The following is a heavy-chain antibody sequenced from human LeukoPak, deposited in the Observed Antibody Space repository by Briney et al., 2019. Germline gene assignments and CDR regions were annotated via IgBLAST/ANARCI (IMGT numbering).Heavy chain of an antibody. Sequence: QTGGSLRLSCAASGFTFSSYAMSWVRQAPGKGLEWVSSISNSAGSTFYADSVKGRFTISRDNSKNTLYLQMNSLRAEDTAVYYCAKANYGDYVGGSGSYPAYYFDYWGQGTLVTVSS. D-gene: IGHD4-17*01. V-gene: IGHV3-23*01. CDR3: AKANYGDYVGGSGSYPAYYFDY. CDR1: GFTFSSYA. CDR2: ISNSAGST. J-gene: IGHJ4*02.